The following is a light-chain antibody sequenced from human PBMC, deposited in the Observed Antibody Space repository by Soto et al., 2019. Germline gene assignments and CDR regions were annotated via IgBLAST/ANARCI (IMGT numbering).Light chain of an antibody. J-gene: IGLJ3*02. CDR2: SHN. Sequence: QSVLTQPPSVSGAPGQRVTISCTGSTSNIGAGYDVHWYQQLPGAAPRLLISSHNNRPSGVPDRFFGSKYGTSATLTIIGIQAEDEGAYYCRTSDSSLNGSGVFGGGTKLTVL. CDR1: TSNIGAGYD. V-gene: IGLV1-40*01. CDR3: RTSDSSLNGSGV.